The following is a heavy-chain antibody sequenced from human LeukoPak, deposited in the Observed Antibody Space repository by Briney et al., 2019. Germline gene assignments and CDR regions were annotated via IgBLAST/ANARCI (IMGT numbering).Heavy chain of an antibody. V-gene: IGHV3-21*01. Sequence: GGSLRLSCVASGFTFSSYSMNWVRQAPGKGLEWVSSISSSSSYIYYADSVKGRFTISRDNAKNSLYLQMNSLRAEDTAVYYCARVDILTGLYYFDYWGQGTLVTVSS. CDR1: GFTFSSYS. CDR2: ISSSSSYI. D-gene: IGHD3-9*01. J-gene: IGHJ4*02. CDR3: ARVDILTGLYYFDY.